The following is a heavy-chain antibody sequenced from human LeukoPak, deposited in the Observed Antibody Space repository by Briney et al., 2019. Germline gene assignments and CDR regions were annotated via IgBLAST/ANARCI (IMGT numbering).Heavy chain of an antibody. V-gene: IGHV1-46*01. CDR1: GGTFSSYA. J-gene: IGHJ3*02. Sequence: ASVKVSCKASGGTFSSYAISWVRQAPGQGLEWMGIINPSGGSTSYAQKFQGRVTMTRDTSTSTVYMELSSLRSEDTAVYYCARAPITMVRGEDAFDIWGQGTMVTVSS. CDR3: ARAPITMVRGEDAFDI. CDR2: INPSGGST. D-gene: IGHD3-10*01.